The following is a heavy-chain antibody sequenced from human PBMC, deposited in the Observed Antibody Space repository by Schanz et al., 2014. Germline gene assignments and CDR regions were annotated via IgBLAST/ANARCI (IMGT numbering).Heavy chain of an antibody. CDR1: GVSIGGYY. Sequence: QVQLQESGPGLVKPSETLSLTCTVSGVSIGGYYWSWIRQPPGKGLEWIGYIFFSGSTTYNPSFNSGGTIAVDVSKTQFAVNRTSVPAADTAVYYCARLGVGDKAYYYYGTDVWGQGTTVLVSS. J-gene: IGHJ6*02. V-gene: IGHV4-59*08. CDR2: IFFSGST. CDR3: ARLGVGDKAYYYYGTDV. D-gene: IGHD1-26*01.